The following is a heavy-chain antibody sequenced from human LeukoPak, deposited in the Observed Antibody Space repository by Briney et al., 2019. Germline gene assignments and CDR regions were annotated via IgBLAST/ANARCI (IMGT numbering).Heavy chain of an antibody. CDR1: AYTFTRYG. CDR2: IICYNGNT. J-gene: IGHJ4*02. CDR3: ARDPSNTSGNHAWFDY. V-gene: IGHV1-18*01. D-gene: IGHD2-15*01. Sequence: GASVKVSCKASAYTFTRYGISWGRQAPGQRLEWMGWIICYNGNTHYAQNYQGRLPLTTDTSTSTVYMELRSLRSDDTAVYYCARDPSNTSGNHAWFDYWGQGTLVTVSS.